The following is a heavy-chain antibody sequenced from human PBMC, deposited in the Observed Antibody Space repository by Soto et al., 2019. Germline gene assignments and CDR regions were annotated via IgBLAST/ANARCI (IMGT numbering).Heavy chain of an antibody. D-gene: IGHD2-21*02. CDR3: AKGDTWH. CDR1: GFTFSNYG. J-gene: IGHJ4*02. V-gene: IGHV3-30*18. CDR2: ISYDGSDK. Sequence: QVQLVESGGGVVQPGRSLRLSCAASGFTFSNYGMHWVRQAPGKGLEWVALISYDGSDKYYADSVKGRFTISRDNSNNTLYLQMNSLRAEDTAVYSCAKGDTWHWGQGTLVTVSS.